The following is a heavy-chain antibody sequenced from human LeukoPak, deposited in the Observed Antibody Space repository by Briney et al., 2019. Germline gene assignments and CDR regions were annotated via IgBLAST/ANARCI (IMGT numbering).Heavy chain of an antibody. J-gene: IGHJ4*02. CDR1: GYSFTSYW. CDR3: ARQAHYYDSSGYYDLLDY. V-gene: IGHV5-51*01. Sequence: GESLKISCKGSGYSFTSYWIGWVRQMPGKGLEWMGIIYPGDSDTRYSPSFQGQVTISADKSISTAYLQWSSLKASDTAMYYCARQAHYYDSSGYYDLLDYWGQGTLVTVSS. CDR2: IYPGDSDT. D-gene: IGHD3-22*01.